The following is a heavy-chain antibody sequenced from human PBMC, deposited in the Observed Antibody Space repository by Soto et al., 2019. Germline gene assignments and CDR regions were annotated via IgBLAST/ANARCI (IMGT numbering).Heavy chain of an antibody. CDR2: ITETGGDT. Sequence: EVQLLESGGDLVQPGGSLRLSCAASGFTFSKFVMRWVRQTPGKGLEWVSTITETGGDTYYTDSVKGRFTISRDNSKNTLYLQMTSLRAEDTALYYCTKAPPDRQHMDVWGQGTTVTVSS. J-gene: IGHJ6*02. CDR1: GFTFSKFV. D-gene: IGHD5-18*01. CDR3: TKAPPDRQHMDV. V-gene: IGHV3-23*01.